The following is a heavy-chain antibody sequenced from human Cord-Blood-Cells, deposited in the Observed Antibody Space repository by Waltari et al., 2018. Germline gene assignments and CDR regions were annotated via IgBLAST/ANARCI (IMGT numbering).Heavy chain of an antibody. CDR1: GGSISSSSYY. CDR2: IYYSGST. Sequence: QLQLQESGPGLVKPSETLSLTCTVSGGSISSSSYYWGWFRQPPGKGLEWIGSIYYSGSTYYNPSLKSRVTISVDTSKNQFSLKLSSVTAADTAVYYCARHVRGIAVAGKKTFDYWGQGTLVTVSS. V-gene: IGHV4-39*01. J-gene: IGHJ4*02. CDR3: ARHVRGIAVAGKKTFDY. D-gene: IGHD6-19*01.